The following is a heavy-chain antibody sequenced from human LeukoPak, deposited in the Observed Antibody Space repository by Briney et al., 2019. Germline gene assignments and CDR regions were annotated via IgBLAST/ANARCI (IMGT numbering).Heavy chain of an antibody. J-gene: IGHJ5*02. CDR3: AKEASYCTNGVCYSRIFDT. D-gene: IGHD2-8*01. CDR2: ISGSGGST. Sequence: GGSLRLSYAASGFTLSSYAMSWVRQAPGKRLEWVSAISGSGGSTFYADSVKGRFTMSRDNSKNTLYLQMNSLRAEDTAVYYCAKEASYCTNGVCYSRIFDTWGQGTLVTVSS. CDR1: GFTLSSYA. V-gene: IGHV3-23*01.